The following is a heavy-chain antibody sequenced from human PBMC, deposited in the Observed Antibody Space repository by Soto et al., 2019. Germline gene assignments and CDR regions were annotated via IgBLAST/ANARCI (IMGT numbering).Heavy chain of an antibody. J-gene: IGHJ6*02. CDR1: GGTFNTHA. CDR3: ARGPNWNARYYYYGMDV. CDR2: IVPIYGIP. V-gene: IGHV1-69*13. D-gene: IGHD1-1*01. Sequence: SVKVSCKTSGGTFNTHAMSRLRQAPGPGFEGMGGIVPIYGIPSHAQKFQGRVTITADEPTTTVYMELSSLRSDDTAVYYCARGPNWNARYYYYGMDVWGQGTTVTVSS.